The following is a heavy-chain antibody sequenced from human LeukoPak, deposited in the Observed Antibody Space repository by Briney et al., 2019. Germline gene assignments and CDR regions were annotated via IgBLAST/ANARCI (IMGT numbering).Heavy chain of an antibody. CDR2: ISGSGGST. D-gene: IGHD3-22*01. CDR1: GFTFSSYA. V-gene: IGHV3-23*01. CDR3: TKGEGMSPKYYYDSSGYYYYFDY. Sequence: QPGGSLRLSCAASGFTFSSYAMSWVRQAPGKGLEWVSAISGSGGSTYYADSVKGRFTISRDNSKNTLYLQMNSLRAEDTAVYYCTKGEGMSPKYYYDSSGYYYYFDYWGQVTLVTVSS. J-gene: IGHJ4*02.